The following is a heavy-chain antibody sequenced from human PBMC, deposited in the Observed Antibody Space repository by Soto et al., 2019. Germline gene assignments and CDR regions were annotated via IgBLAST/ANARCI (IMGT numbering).Heavy chain of an antibody. CDR1: GFTFSSYW. CDR3: ARDYLMGATPLDAFDI. D-gene: IGHD1-26*01. V-gene: IGHV3-7*01. J-gene: IGHJ3*02. CDR2: IKQDGSEK. Sequence: PEGSLRLSCAASGFTFSSYWMSWVRQAPGKGLEWVANIKQDGSEKYYVDSVKGRFTISRDNAKNSLYLQMNSLRAEDTAVYYCARDYLMGATPLDAFDIWGHGTMVTASS.